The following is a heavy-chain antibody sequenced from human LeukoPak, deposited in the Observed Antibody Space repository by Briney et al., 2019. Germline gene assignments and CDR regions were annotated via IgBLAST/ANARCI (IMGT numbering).Heavy chain of an antibody. J-gene: IGHJ3*02. CDR2: IRSTSTYI. CDR3: ARSQWLPDDAFDI. CDR1: GFRFSGYS. Sequence: GGSLRLSCAASGFRFSGYSMSWVRQAPGKGLEWVSLIRSTSTYIYYADSVKGRFTISRDNVKNSLYLQMNSLRAEDTAVYYCARSQWLPDDAFDIWGQGTMVTVSS. D-gene: IGHD3-22*01. V-gene: IGHV3-21*01.